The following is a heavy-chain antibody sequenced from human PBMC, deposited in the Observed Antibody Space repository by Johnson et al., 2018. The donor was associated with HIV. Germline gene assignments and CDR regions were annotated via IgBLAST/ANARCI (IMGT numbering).Heavy chain of an antibody. J-gene: IGHJ3*02. V-gene: IGHV3-66*02. CDR1: GFTVSSNY. CDR3: ARDSPTGAAAGTGVAFDM. CDR2: IYSGGST. Sequence: VQLVESGGGLVQSGGSLRLSCAASGFTVSSNYMSWVRQAPGMGLEWVSIIYSGGSTYYADSVKGRFTISRDNSMNTLYLQMNSLRAEDTAVYYCARDSPTGAAAGTGVAFDMWGQGTMVTVSS. D-gene: IGHD6-13*01.